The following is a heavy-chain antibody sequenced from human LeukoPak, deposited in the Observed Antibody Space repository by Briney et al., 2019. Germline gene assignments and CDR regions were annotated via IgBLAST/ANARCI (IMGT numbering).Heavy chain of an antibody. Sequence: SETLSLTCTVSGGSISTSSYYWGWIRQPPGKGLEGIGSIYYSGSTYYNPSLKSRVTISVDTSKNQFSLKLSSVTAADTAIYYCARDFSSSSTVYYYYYMDVWGKGTTVTVSS. V-gene: IGHV4-39*07. CDR3: ARDFSSSSTVYYYYYMDV. CDR2: IYYSGST. CDR1: GGSISTSSYY. J-gene: IGHJ6*03. D-gene: IGHD6-6*01.